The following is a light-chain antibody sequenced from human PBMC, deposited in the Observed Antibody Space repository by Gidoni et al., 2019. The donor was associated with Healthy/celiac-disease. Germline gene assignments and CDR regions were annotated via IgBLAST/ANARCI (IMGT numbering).Light chain of an antibody. CDR2: QDS. V-gene: IGLV3-1*01. J-gene: IGLJ1*01. Sequence: NELTQPPSVPVSPGQTASITCSGDKLGDKYASWYQPKPGQSPVLVSHQDSKRPSGFPERFSGSNSGNTATLTISGTQAMDEADYYCQAWDSSIYYVFGTGTKVTVL. CDR1: KLGDKY. CDR3: QAWDSSIYYV.